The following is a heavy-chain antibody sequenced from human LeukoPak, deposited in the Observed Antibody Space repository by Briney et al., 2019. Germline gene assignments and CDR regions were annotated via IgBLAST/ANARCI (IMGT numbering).Heavy chain of an antibody. CDR2: ISGSGGST. V-gene: IGHV3-23*01. Sequence: GGSLRLSCAASGFTFSSYAMSWVRQAPGKGLEWVSAISGSGGSTYYADSVKGRFTISRDNSKNTLYLQINSLRAEDTAVYYCAKDGQVVVVPAATFDPWGQGTLVTVSS. CDR3: AKDGQVVVVPAATFDP. J-gene: IGHJ5*02. CDR1: GFTFSSYA. D-gene: IGHD2-2*01.